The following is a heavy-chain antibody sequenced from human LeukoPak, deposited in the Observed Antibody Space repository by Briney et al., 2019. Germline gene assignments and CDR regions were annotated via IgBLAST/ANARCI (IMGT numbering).Heavy chain of an antibody. Sequence: EASVKVSCKASGYTFTGYYMHWVRQAPGQGLEWMGRINPNSGGTNYAQKFQGRVTMTRDTSISTAYMELSRLRSDDTAVNYCARERGDRYANNWFDPWGQGTLVTVSS. CDR1: GYTFTGYY. V-gene: IGHV1-2*06. CDR2: INPNSGGT. D-gene: IGHD2-2*01. CDR3: ARERGDRYANNWFDP. J-gene: IGHJ5*02.